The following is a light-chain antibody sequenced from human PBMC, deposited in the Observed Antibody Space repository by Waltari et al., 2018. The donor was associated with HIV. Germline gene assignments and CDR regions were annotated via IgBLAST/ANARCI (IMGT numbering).Light chain of an antibody. CDR3: AVWGDSLNSYV. CDR2: RNN. V-gene: IGLV1-47*01. CDR1: SSNIGSNF. J-gene: IGLJ1*01. Sequence: QSVLTQPPSASGTPGQRGTISCSGSSSNIGSNFVNWYQPLPGTAPKLLIYRNNQRPSGVPDRFSGSKSGTSASLAISGLRSEDEADYYCAVWGDSLNSYVFGTGTEVTVL.